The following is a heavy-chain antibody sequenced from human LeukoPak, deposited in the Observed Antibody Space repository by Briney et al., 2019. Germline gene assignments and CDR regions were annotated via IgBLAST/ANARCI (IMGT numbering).Heavy chain of an antibody. CDR1: GFTVSSNY. CDR3: ARGTPGDPSNFDY. J-gene: IGHJ4*02. CDR2: IYSGGST. V-gene: IGHV3-53*01. Sequence: GGSLRLSCAASGFTVSSNYMSWVRQAPGTGLEWVSVIYSGGSTYYADSVKGRFTISRDNSKNTLYLQMNSLRAEDTAVYYCARGTPGDPSNFDYWGQGTLVTVSS. D-gene: IGHD7-27*01.